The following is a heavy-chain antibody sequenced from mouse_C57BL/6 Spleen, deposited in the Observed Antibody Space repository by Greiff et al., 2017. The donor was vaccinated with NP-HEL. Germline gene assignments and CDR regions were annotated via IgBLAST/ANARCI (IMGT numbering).Heavy chain of an antibody. CDR1: GYSITSGYY. J-gene: IGHJ4*01. D-gene: IGHD2-12*01. CDR3: ASLPYYNAMDY. V-gene: IGHV3-6*01. CDR2: ISYDGSN. Sequence: EVQLVESGPGLVKPSQSLSLTCSVTGYSITSGYYWNWIRQFPGNKLEWMGYISYDGSNNYNPSLKNRISITRDTSKNQFFLKLNSVTTEDTATYYCASLPYYNAMDYWGQGTSVTVSS.